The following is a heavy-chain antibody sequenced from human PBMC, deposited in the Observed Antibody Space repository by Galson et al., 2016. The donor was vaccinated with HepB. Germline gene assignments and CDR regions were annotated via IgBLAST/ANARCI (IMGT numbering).Heavy chain of an antibody. Sequence: ALVKPTQTLTLTCTLSGFSINNSGVGVGWIRQPPGKALEWLALIYWDDDQRYSPSLKSRLSLTKDTSKNQVVLRMTNMDPVDTATYYCAHVTMNILGGVIRYFDNWGPGTRVTVSS. D-gene: IGHD3-16*01. CDR3: AHVTMNILGGVIRYFDN. V-gene: IGHV2-5*02. J-gene: IGHJ4*02. CDR1: GFSINNSGVG. CDR2: IYWDDDQ.